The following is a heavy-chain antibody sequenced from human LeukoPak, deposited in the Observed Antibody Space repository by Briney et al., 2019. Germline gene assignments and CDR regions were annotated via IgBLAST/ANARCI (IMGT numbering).Heavy chain of an antibody. CDR2: INTDGSNT. V-gene: IGHV3-74*01. CDR1: GFTFDSYW. Sequence: GGSLRLSCAASGFTFDSYWMHWVPQAPGKGLVWVSRINTDGSNTNYADSVKGRFTISRDNAKNTLYLQMNSLRVEDTAVYYCGRGYSGSWAYWGQGTLVTVSP. J-gene: IGHJ4*02. CDR3: GRGYSGSWAY. D-gene: IGHD1-26*01.